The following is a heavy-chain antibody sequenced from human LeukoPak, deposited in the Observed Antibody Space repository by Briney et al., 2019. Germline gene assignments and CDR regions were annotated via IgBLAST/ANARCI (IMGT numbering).Heavy chain of an antibody. CDR2: IYYSGST. Sequence: SETLSLTCTVSGGSISSCSYYWGWIRQPPGKGLEWIGSIYYSGSTYYNPSLKSRVTISVDTSKNQFSLKLSSVTAADTAVYYCARVDLGYYYDSSDYWGQGTLVTVSS. V-gene: IGHV4-39*07. CDR1: GGSISSCSYY. CDR3: ARVDLGYYYDSSDY. D-gene: IGHD3-22*01. J-gene: IGHJ4*02.